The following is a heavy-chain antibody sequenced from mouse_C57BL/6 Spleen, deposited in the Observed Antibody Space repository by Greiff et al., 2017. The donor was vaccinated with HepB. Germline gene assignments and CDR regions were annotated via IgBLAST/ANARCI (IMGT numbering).Heavy chain of an antibody. D-gene: IGHD1-1*01. J-gene: IGHJ4*01. Sequence: VQLQQSGPELVKPGASVKISCKASGYTFTDYYMNWVKQSHGKSLEWIGDINPNNGGTSYNQKFKGKATLTVDKSSSTAYMELRSLTSEDSAVYYCAGYYYGSSYESYAMDYWGQGTSVTVSS. CDR2: INPNNGGT. CDR3: AGYYYGSSYESYAMDY. CDR1: GYTFTDYY. V-gene: IGHV1-26*01.